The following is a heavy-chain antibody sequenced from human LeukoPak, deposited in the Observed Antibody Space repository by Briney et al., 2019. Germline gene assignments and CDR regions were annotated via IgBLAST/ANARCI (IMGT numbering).Heavy chain of an antibody. Sequence: PSETLSLTCTVSGGSISIYYWSWIRQPPGKGLEWIGYIYYSGSTNYNPSLKSRVTISVDTSKNQFSLKLSSVTAADTAVYYCAGGRDGYNYGYWGQGTLVTVSS. V-gene: IGHV4-59*01. J-gene: IGHJ4*02. CDR3: AGGRDGYNYGY. D-gene: IGHD5-24*01. CDR1: GGSISIYY. CDR2: IYYSGST.